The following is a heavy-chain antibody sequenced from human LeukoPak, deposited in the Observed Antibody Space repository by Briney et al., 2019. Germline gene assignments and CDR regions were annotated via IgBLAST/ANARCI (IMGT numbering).Heavy chain of an antibody. J-gene: IGHJ3*02. Sequence: SETLSLTCTVSGYSISSGYYWGWIRQPPGKGLEWIGSIYYSGSTYYNPSLKSRVTISIDTSKNQFSLKVNSVTAADTAVYYCARAAWDYVWGSYRYGGAFDIWGQGTMVTVSS. V-gene: IGHV4-38-2*02. CDR3: ARAAWDYVWGSYRYGGAFDI. D-gene: IGHD3-16*02. CDR2: IYYSGST. CDR1: GYSISSGYY.